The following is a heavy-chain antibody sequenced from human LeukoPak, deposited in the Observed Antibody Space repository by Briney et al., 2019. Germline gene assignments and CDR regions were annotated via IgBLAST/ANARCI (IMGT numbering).Heavy chain of an antibody. CDR2: IYYSGST. V-gene: IGHV4-39*01. D-gene: IGHD3-3*01. Sequence: SETLSLTCTVSGGSITSSSYYWGWIRQPPGKGLECIGSIYYSGSTYYNPSLKSRVTISVDTSKNQFSLKLSSVTAADTAVYYCARSRFVEWLLYYAFDIWGQGTMVTVSS. J-gene: IGHJ3*02. CDR3: ARSRFVEWLLYYAFDI. CDR1: GGSITSSSYY.